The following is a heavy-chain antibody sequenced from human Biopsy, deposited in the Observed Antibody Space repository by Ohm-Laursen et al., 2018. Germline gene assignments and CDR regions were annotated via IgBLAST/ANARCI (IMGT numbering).Heavy chain of an antibody. V-gene: IGHV1-2*02. CDR3: VRSRAGGATWGMDV. CDR2: INPDNGGT. CDR1: GYTFTGYY. Sequence: SSVKVSCKTSGYTFTGYYLHWVRQAPGQGLEWMGWINPDNGGTIHAQKFQGRVTVTRDTSISTAYVEVTSLRSADTAVYYCVRSRAGGATWGMDVWGRGTTVTVSS. D-gene: IGHD3-16*01. J-gene: IGHJ6*02.